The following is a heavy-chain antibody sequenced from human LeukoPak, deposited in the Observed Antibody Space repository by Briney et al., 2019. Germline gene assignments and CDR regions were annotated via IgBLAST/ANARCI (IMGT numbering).Heavy chain of an antibody. CDR3: ATNMVASPFDP. J-gene: IGHJ5*02. CDR1: GGSVSRGSYY. CDR2: IYYSGST. V-gene: IGHV4-61*01. Sequence: RPSETLSLTCTVSGGSVSRGSYYWSWIRQPPGKGLEWIGYIYYSGSTNYNPSLKSRVTISVDTSKNQFSLKLSSVTAADTAVYYCATNMVASPFDPRGQGTLVTVSS. D-gene: IGHD5-12*01.